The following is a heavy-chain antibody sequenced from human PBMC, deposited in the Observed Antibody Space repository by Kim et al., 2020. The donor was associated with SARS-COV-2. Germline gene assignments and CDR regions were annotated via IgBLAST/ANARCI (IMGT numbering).Heavy chain of an antibody. CDR2: ISQSGRT. J-gene: IGHJ4*02. V-gene: IGHV4-34*01. CDR3: ARGSAARPQGPAAMEPRIPAPAPPRPPPRPHPPRRPPPRPQPPGRPRRPGRQRRDVVVEPPALPEY. Sequence: SETLSLTCATFGESLSGNSWTWIRQAPGKGLEWIGDISQSGRTIYNPSLESRVTLSLDTSNNHFSLRLTSLTAADTAIYFCARGSAARPQGPAAMEPRIPAPAPPRPPPRPHPPRRPPPRPQPPGRPRRPGRQRRDVVVEPPALPEYWGPGTLVTVSS. D-gene: IGHD6-13*01. CDR1: GESLSGNS.